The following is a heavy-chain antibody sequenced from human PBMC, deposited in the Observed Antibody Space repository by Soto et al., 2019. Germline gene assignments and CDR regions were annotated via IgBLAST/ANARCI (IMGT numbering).Heavy chain of an antibody. D-gene: IGHD2-2*01. Sequence: ASVKVSCKASGYTFTAYYMHWVRQAPGQGLEWMGIIRPSGGSTTYAQKLQGRVTMTTDTPTSTAYMELRSLRSDDTAVYYCARTYCSSARCYSDYWGQGTLVTVSS. CDR1: GYTFTAYY. CDR3: ARTYCSSARCYSDY. J-gene: IGHJ4*02. V-gene: IGHV1-46*01. CDR2: IRPSGGST.